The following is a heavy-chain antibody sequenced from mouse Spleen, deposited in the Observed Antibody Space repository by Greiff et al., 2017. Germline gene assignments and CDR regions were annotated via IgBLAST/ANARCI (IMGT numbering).Heavy chain of an antibody. CDR2: INPSNGRT. V-gene: IGHV1S81*02. CDR3: ARSTPDYAMDY. CDR1: GYTFTSYW. Sequence: QVQLQQSGAELVKPGASVKLSCKASGYTFTSYWMHWVKQRPGQGLEWIGEINPSNGRTNYNEKFKSKATLTVDKSSSTAYMQLSSLTSEDSAVYYCARSTPDYAMDYWGQGTSVTVSS. J-gene: IGHJ4*01.